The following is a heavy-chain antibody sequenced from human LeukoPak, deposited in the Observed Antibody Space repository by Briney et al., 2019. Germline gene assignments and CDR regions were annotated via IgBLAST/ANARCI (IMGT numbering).Heavy chain of an antibody. CDR2: INHSGST. V-gene: IGHV4-34*01. D-gene: IGHD3-10*01. CDR3: AKSNGYGLVDI. Sequence: SETLSLTCAVYGESLTDYFWSWIRQPPGKGLEWIGEINHSGSTNYNPSLKSRVTISVDTSKNQFSLKLNSVTAADTAVYYCAKSNGYGLVDIWGQGTMVTVSS. CDR1: GESLTDYF. J-gene: IGHJ3*02.